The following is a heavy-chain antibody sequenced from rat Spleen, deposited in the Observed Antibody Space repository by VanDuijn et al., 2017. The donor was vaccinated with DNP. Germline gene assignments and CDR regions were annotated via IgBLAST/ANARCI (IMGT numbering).Heavy chain of an antibody. V-gene: IGHV5S10*01. J-gene: IGHJ3*01. CDR1: GFTFSDYN. Sequence: EVQLVETGGGLVQPGRSLKLSCAASGFTFSDYNMAWVRQAPKTGLEWVANIIYDGSRTHYRDSVKGRFTISRDNAKSTLYLQMDSLRSEDTATYYCARPRNNAYNWFAYWGQGTLVTVSS. CDR3: ARPRNNAYNWFAY. D-gene: IGHD1-10*01. CDR2: IIYDGSRT.